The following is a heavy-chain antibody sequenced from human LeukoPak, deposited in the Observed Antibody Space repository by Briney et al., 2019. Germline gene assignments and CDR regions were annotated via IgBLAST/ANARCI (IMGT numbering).Heavy chain of an antibody. Sequence: GGSLRLSCAASGFTFSTYGMHWVRQAPGKGLEWVSAIRGSGGSTYYADSVKGRFTISRDNSKNTLYLQMNSLRAEDTAVYYCAKLLNDYGDYYFDYWGQGTLVTVSS. CDR1: GFTFSTYG. CDR3: AKLLNDYGDYYFDY. CDR2: IRGSGGST. J-gene: IGHJ4*02. D-gene: IGHD4-17*01. V-gene: IGHV3-23*01.